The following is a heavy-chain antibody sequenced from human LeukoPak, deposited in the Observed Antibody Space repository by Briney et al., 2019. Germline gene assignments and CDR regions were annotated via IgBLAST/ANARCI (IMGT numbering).Heavy chain of an antibody. V-gene: IGHV1-2*02. Sequence: GASVKVSCKASGYTFTGYYMHWVRQAPGQGLEWMGWINPNSGGTNYAQKFQGRVTMTRDTSISTAYMELSRLRSDDTAVYYCARDSGIVVVYGGLDPWGQGTLVTVSS. J-gene: IGHJ5*02. CDR1: GYTFTGYY. D-gene: IGHD2-2*01. CDR2: INPNSGGT. CDR3: ARDSGIVVVYGGLDP.